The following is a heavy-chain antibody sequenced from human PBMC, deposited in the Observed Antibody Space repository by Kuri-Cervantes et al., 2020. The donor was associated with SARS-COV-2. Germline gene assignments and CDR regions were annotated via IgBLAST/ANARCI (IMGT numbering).Heavy chain of an antibody. J-gene: IGHJ4*02. V-gene: IGHV3-30*04. CDR1: GFTFSSYA. Sequence: SPKIHCPAPGFTFSSYAMLWVRQAPGKGLEWVAVISYDGSNKYYADSVKGRFTISRDNSKNTLYLQMNSLIAADTAVYYCAGKGDLSGLFDYWGQGTLVTVSS. D-gene: IGHD3-16*02. CDR2: ISYDGSNK. CDR3: AGKGDLSGLFDY.